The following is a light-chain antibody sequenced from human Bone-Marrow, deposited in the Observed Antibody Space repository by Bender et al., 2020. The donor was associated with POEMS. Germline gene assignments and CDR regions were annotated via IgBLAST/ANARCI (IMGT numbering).Light chain of an antibody. V-gene: IGLV2-8*01. Sequence: QSALTQPPSASGSPGQSVTISCAGSSGDVGGYQYVSWYQQHPGKAPKLIIYEVNKRPSGVPERFSASKSGSSASLAISGLQSEDAADYYCSTWDDRLNAWLFGGGTKLTVL. CDR2: EVN. CDR3: STWDDRLNAWL. J-gene: IGLJ3*02. CDR1: SGDVGGYQY.